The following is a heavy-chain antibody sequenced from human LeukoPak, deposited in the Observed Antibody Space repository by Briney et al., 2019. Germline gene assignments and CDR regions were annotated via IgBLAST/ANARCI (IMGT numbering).Heavy chain of an antibody. CDR1: GGSISSYY. CDR3: ARVSVTTADFDY. D-gene: IGHD2-21*02. J-gene: IGHJ4*02. V-gene: IGHV4-59*01. Sequence: SETLSLTCTVSGGSISSYYWSWIRQPPGKGLEWIGYIYYSGSTYYNPSLKSRVTISVDTSKNQFSLKLSSVTAADTAVYYCARVSVTTADFDYWGQGTLVTVSS. CDR2: IYYSGST.